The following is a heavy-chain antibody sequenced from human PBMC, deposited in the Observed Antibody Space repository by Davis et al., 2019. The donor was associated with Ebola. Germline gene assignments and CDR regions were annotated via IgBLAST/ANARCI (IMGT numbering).Heavy chain of an antibody. Sequence: HTGGSLRLSCAASGFTLSSYWMHWVRQVPGKGLVWVSRINSDGSLIGYADSVKGRFTISRDNAKNTLYLQMNSLRAEDTAVYYCARDSPMVDYGMDVWGQGTTVTVSS. CDR1: GFTLSSYW. D-gene: IGHD2-15*01. J-gene: IGHJ6*02. CDR3: ARDSPMVDYGMDV. V-gene: IGHV3-74*01. CDR2: INSDGSLI.